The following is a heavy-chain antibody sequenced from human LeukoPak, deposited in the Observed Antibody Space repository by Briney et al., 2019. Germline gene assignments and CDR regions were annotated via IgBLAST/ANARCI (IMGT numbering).Heavy chain of an antibody. Sequence: PGGSLRLSCAASGFTFSSYSMNWVRQAPGKGPEWVSSISSSSSYIYYADSVKGRFTISRDNAKNSLYLQMNSLRAEDTAVYYCARGGYSSSSGFDYWGQGTLVTVSS. CDR2: ISSSSSYI. CDR1: GFTFSSYS. J-gene: IGHJ4*02. V-gene: IGHV3-21*01. D-gene: IGHD6-6*01. CDR3: ARGGYSSSSGFDY.